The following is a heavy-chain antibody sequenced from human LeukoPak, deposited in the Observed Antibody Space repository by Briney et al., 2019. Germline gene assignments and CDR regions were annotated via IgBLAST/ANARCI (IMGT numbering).Heavy chain of an antibody. CDR2: VSGSGGNI. Sequence: GGSLRLSCAASGFTFSSYTMSWVRQAPGKGLEWVSGVSGSGGNIHYADSVKGRFTISRDNSKNTLYLQMNSLRAEDTAVYYCAASLPNIVVVPATKGPFGYWGRGALVTVSS. CDR3: AASLPNIVVVPATKGPFGY. CDR1: GFTFSSYT. V-gene: IGHV3-23*01. J-gene: IGHJ4*02. D-gene: IGHD2-2*01.